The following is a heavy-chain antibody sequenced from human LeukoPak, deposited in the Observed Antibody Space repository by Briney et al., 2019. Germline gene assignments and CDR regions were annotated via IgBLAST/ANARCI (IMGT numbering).Heavy chain of an antibody. CDR2: ISAYNGNT. D-gene: IGHD6-13*01. J-gene: IGHJ5*02. CDR3: ARASIAAAGTMYNWFDP. Sequence: ASVKVSCKASGYTFTNYGISWVRQAPGQGLEWMGWISAYNGNTNYAQKLQGRVTMTTDTSTSTAYMELRSLRSDDTAVYYCARASIAAAGTMYNWFDPWGQGTLVTVSS. CDR1: GYTFTNYG. V-gene: IGHV1-18*01.